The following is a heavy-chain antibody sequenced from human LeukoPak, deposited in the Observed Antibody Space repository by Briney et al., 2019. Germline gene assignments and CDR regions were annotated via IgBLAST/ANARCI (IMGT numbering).Heavy chain of an antibody. V-gene: IGHV1-8*01. CDR2: MNPNSGNT. CDR3: ARAQTFGYGYGDLDY. J-gene: IGHJ4*02. CDR1: GYTFTSYD. D-gene: IGHD5-18*01. Sequence: ASVKVSCKASGYTFTSYDINWGRQATGQGLEWMGWMNPNSGNTGYAQKFQGRVAMTRNTSISTAYMELSSLRSEDTAVYYCARAQTFGYGYGDLDYWGQGALVTVSS.